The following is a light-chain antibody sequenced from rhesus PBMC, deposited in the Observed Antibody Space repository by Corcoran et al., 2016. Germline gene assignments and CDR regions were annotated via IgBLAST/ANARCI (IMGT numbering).Light chain of an antibody. CDR3: QHGYGGPCT. CDR1: EYVNNF. CDR2: KSS. Sequence: DIQMTQSPSSLSASVGDRVTITCRASEYVNNFLNWYQQKPGKAPNLLIYKSSTLKSGVPSRFRGTGSWTHFTLSITGLQPEDSATDYCQHGYGGPCTFGQGTKVEIK. J-gene: IGKJ1*01. V-gene: IGKV1-74*01.